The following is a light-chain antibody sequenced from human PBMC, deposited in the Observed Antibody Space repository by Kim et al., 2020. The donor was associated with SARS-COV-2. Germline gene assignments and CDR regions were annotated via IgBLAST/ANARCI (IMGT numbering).Light chain of an antibody. Sequence: VDLVQTVRITCQGDSRRSYYATWYQQRPGQAPILVIYGKNNRPSGIPDRFSGSSSGNTASLTITGTQAGDEADYYCNSRDSNNNVVFGGGTQLTVL. CDR3: NSRDSNNNVV. V-gene: IGLV3-19*01. CDR2: GKN. J-gene: IGLJ2*01. CDR1: SRRSYY.